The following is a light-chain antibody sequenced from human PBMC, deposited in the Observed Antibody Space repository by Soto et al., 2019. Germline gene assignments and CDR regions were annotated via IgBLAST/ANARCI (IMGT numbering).Light chain of an antibody. CDR1: SSNIGSNY. V-gene: IGLV1-47*01. CDR2: RNN. J-gene: IGLJ2*01. CDR3: AAWDDSLSGVV. Sequence: QLVLTQPPSASGTPGQRVTNSCSGSSSNIGSNYVFWYQHLPGTAPKLLIYRNNQRPSGVPDRFSGSKSGTSASLAISGLRSEDETDYYCAAWDDSLSGVVFGGGTKVTVL.